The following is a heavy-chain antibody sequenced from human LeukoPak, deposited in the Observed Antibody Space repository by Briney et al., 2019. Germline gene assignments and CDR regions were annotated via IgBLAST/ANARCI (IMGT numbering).Heavy chain of an antibody. V-gene: IGHV3-21*01. D-gene: IGHD2-15*01. Sequence: PGGSLRLSCAASGFTFSSYSMNWVRQAPGKGLEWVSSISSSSSYIYYADSVKGRLTISRDNAKNSLYLQMNSLRAEDTAIYYCARDPTPQYCSGGSCYTHYGMDVWGQGTTVTVSS. J-gene: IGHJ6*02. CDR3: ARDPTPQYCSGGSCYTHYGMDV. CDR1: GFTFSSYS. CDR2: ISSSSSYI.